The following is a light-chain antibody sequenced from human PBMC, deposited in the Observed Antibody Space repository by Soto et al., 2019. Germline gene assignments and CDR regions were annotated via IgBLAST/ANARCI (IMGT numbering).Light chain of an antibody. CDR2: GAS. Sequence: EIVLTQSPGALSLSPGERATLSCRASQSVSSNFLAWYQQKPGQAPRLLIYGASSRHTGIPDRFSGSGSGTDFTLTISRLEPEDFAVYYCHQYYSSPLTFGGGTTVEIK. CDR3: HQYYSSPLT. J-gene: IGKJ4*01. CDR1: QSVSSNF. V-gene: IGKV3-20*01.